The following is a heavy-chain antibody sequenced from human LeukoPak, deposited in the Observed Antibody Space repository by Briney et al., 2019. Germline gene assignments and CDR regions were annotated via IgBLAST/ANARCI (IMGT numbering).Heavy chain of an antibody. Sequence: PSETLSLTCAVYGGSFSGYYWSWIRQPPGKGLGWIGEINHSGSTNYNPSLKSRVTISVDTSKNQFSVKLSSVTAADTAVYYCARLYCGGDCYDYFDYWGQGTLVTVSS. D-gene: IGHD2-21*01. V-gene: IGHV4-34*01. CDR2: INHSGST. CDR1: GGSFSGYY. J-gene: IGHJ4*02. CDR3: ARLYCGGDCYDYFDY.